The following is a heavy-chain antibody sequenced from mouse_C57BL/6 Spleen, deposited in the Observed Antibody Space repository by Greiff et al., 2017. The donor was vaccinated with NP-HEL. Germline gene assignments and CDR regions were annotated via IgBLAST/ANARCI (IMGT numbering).Heavy chain of an antibody. CDR3: ARDRARITTVVAPVDY. V-gene: IGHV5-4*01. CDR2: ISDGGSYT. Sequence: EVQRVESGGGLVKPGGSLKLSCAASGFTFSSYAMSWVRQTPDKRLEWVATISDGGSYTYYPDNVTGRFTISRDNAKNNLYLQMGLLKSEDTAMYYCARDRARITTVVAPVDYWSQGTTLTVSS. D-gene: IGHD1-1*01. CDR1: GFTFSSYA. J-gene: IGHJ2*01.